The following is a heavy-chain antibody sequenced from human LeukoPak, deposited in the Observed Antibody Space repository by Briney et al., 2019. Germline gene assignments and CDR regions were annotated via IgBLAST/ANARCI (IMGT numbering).Heavy chain of an antibody. CDR2: INHSGST. J-gene: IGHJ3*02. CDR1: GGSFSGYY. D-gene: IGHD3-22*01. CDR3: ARQDDSRAAYAFDI. Sequence: PSETLSLTCAVYGGSFSGYYWSWFRQPPGKGLEWIGEINHSGSTNYNPSLKSRVTISVDTSKNQFSLKLSSVTAADTAVYYCARQDDSRAAYAFDIWGQGTMVTVSS. V-gene: IGHV4-34*01.